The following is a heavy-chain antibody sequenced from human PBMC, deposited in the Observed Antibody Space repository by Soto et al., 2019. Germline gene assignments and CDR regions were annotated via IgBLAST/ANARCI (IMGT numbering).Heavy chain of an antibody. CDR2: ISYDGSNK. CDR3: GRDQGGDYFFYYCGMDV. V-gene: IGHV3-30-3*01. Sequence: GGSLRLSCAASGFTFSSYAMHWVRQAPGKGLEWVAVISYDGSNKYYADSVKGRFTISRDNSKNTLYLQMNSLRAEDTAVYYFGRDQGGDYFFYYCGMDVGGKGTMVTVSS. CDR1: GFTFSSYA. J-gene: IGHJ6*04. D-gene: IGHD4-17*01.